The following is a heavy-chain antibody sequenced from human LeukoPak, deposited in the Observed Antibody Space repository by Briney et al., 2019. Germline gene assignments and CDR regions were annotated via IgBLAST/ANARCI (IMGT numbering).Heavy chain of an antibody. J-gene: IGHJ6*02. D-gene: IGHD2-2*01. CDR1: GFTFSSYA. V-gene: IGHV3-23*01. CDR2: ISGSGGST. Sequence: GGSLRLSCAASGFTFSSYAMSWVRQAPGKGLEWVSAISGSGGSTYYADSVKGRFTISRDNSKNTLYLQMNSLRAEDTAVYYCAKDIIVVVPAAEIRGDYYYYGMDVWGQGTTVTVSS. CDR3: AKDIIVVVPAAEIRGDYYYYGMDV.